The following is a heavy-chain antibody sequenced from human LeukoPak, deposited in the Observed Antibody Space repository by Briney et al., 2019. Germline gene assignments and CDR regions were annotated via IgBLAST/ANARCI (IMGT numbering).Heavy chain of an antibody. V-gene: IGHV3-30*02. D-gene: IGHD5-24*01. CDR2: IRYDGSNK. J-gene: IGHJ4*02. Sequence: GGSLRLSCAASGFTFSSYGMHWVRQAPGKGLEWVAFIRYDGSNKYYADSVKGRFTISRDNSKNTLYLQMNSLRADDTAVYYCAKDPERWLQLRLGFSDWGQGTLVTVSS. CDR1: GFTFSSYG. CDR3: AKDPERWLQLRLGFSD.